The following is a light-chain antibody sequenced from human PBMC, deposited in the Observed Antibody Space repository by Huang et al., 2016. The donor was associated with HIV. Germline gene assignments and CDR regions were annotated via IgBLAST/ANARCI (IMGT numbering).Light chain of an antibody. J-gene: IGKJ4*01. V-gene: IGKV3-11*01. Sequence: EFVLPQSPATLSLSPGERAPFSCRASQIVSSDLACSQQKRGQAPRLLIDDASNRATGIPARFSGSGSGTDFTLTISSLEPEDFALYYCQQRSNWPTFGGGTKVEIK. CDR1: QIVSSD. CDR2: DAS. CDR3: QQRSNWPT.